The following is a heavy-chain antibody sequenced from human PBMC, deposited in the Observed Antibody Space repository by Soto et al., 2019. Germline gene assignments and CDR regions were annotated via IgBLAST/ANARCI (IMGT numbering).Heavy chain of an antibody. CDR2: IYYLGST. J-gene: IGHJ4*02. CDR3: ARDGYDGSGSPYPAY. V-gene: IGHV4-59*01. Sequence: SETLSLTCSVSGGSMSEYFWSWIRQSPGKGLEWIGYIYYLGSTDYNPSLKSRVTISVDTSKRQFSLRLTSVTAADTAVYYCARDGYDGSGSPYPAYWGPGTQVTV. CDR1: GGSMSEYF. D-gene: IGHD3-10*01.